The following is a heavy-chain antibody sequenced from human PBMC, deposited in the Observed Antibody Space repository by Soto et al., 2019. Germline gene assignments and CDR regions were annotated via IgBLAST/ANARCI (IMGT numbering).Heavy chain of an antibody. CDR1: GGSISSGDYY. D-gene: IGHD5-18*01. CDR3: ASNSYGYIFYEY. Sequence: QVQLQESGPGLVKPSQTLSLTCTVSGGSISSGDYYWSWIRQPPGKGLEWIGYIYYSGSTYYNPSLKSRVTLSVDTPKTQFSLKLRSVTAADTAVYYCASNSYGYIFYEYWGQGTLVTVSS. CDR2: IYYSGST. J-gene: IGHJ4*02. V-gene: IGHV4-30-4*01.